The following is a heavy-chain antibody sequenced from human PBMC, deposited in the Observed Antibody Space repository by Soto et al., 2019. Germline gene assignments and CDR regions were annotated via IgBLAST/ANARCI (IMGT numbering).Heavy chain of an antibody. CDR3: AREMPSTAAAYFYYGLHV. Sequence: QVQLVQSGTEVKSPGSSVKVSCKASGGAFNNYAIYWVRQAPGQGREWLGTIVPVFPSVYYAPRFQGRLTITADGSSDTVYMMLTSLESEDTAVYYCAREMPSTAAAYFYYGLHVWGQGTSVTVSS. V-gene: IGHV1-69*18. CDR2: IVPVFPSV. D-gene: IGHD6-25*01. CDR1: GGAFNNYA. J-gene: IGHJ6*02.